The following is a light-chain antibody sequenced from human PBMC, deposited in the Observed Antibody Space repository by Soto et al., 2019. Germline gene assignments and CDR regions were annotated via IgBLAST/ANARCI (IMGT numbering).Light chain of an antibody. V-gene: IGKV1-5*03. J-gene: IGKJ1*01. CDR1: QTISSW. CDR3: QHYNSDSDA. CDR2: KAS. Sequence: DIQLTQSPSTLSGSVGDRVTITCRASQTISSWLAWYQQKPGKAPKLLIYKASTLKSGVPSRFSGSGSGTEFTLTISSLQPDDFATYYCQHYNSDSDAFGQGTKVDLK.